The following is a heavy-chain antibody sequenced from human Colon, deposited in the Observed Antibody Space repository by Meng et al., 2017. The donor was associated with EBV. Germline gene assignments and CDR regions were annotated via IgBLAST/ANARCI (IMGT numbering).Heavy chain of an antibody. V-gene: IGHV4-30-4*01. Sequence: VPLQEAVPRLVEPSQTLSRTCTVSGGSMSSGNFYWSGIRQPPGKGLEWIGYIHHSGSAYYNPSLKSRVSISVDTSKSQFSLNLNSMTAADTAVYYCASFDHIPRRNYFDYWGQGTLVTVSS. CDR3: ASFDHIPRRNYFDY. CDR2: IHHSGSA. J-gene: IGHJ4*02. CDR1: GGSMSSGNFY. D-gene: IGHD2-21*01.